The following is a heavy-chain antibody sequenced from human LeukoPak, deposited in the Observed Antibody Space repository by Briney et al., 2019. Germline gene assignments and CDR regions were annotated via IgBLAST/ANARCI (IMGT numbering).Heavy chain of an antibody. V-gene: IGHV3-20*01. CDR2: INWSGETA. CDR3: ARRKINYDSTGYYYYFDY. CDR1: GFNFDDYG. J-gene: IGHJ4*02. Sequence: GGSLRLSCAASGFNFDDYGMSWVRQTPGKGLEWVSDINWSGETAGYDDSVKGRFTISRDNAKNSLHLQMNSLRAEDTALYHCARRKINYDSTGYYYYFDYWGQGTLVTVSS. D-gene: IGHD3-22*01.